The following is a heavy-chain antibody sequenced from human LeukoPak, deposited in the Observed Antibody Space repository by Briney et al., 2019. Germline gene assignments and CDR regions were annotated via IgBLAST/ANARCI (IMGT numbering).Heavy chain of an antibody. CDR2: ISYDGSNK. D-gene: IGHD3-22*01. CDR3: AREGDDSSGYYPSRTLDY. V-gene: IGHV3-30-3*01. J-gene: IGHJ4*02. Sequence: GGSLRLSCAASGFTFSSYAMHWVRQAPGKGLEWVAVISYDGSNKYYADSVKGRFTISRDNSKNTLYLQMNSLRAEDTAVYYCAREGDDSSGYYPSRTLDYWGQGSLVTVSS. CDR1: GFTFSSYA.